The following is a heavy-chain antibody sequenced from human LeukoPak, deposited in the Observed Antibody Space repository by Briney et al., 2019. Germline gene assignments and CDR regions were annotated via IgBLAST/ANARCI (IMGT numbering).Heavy chain of an antibody. V-gene: IGHV3-48*03. D-gene: IGHD3-9*01. CDR1: GFIFSRDE. CDR3: ARANDNTV. Sequence: PGGSLRLSCAASGFIFSRDEMNWVRQAPGKGLEWVSYIDTSGGDIYYADSVKGRFTISRDNAKNSVYLQMYSLRVEDTAVYYCARANDNTVWGQGTLVTVSS. CDR2: IDTSGGDI. J-gene: IGHJ4*02.